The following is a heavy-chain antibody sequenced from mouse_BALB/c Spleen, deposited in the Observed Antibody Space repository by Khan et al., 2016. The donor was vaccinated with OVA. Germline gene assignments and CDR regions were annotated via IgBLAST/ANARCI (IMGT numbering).Heavy chain of an antibody. CDR2: IWAGGST. V-gene: IGHV2-9*02. Sequence: VQLQESGPGLVAPSQSLSITCTVSGFSLTSYGVNWVRQPPGKGLEWLGVIWAGGSTNYNSALMSRLSISTDNSKSQVFLKMNSMQTDYTAMYYCARFYDPYYAMDYWGQGTSVTVSS. J-gene: IGHJ4*01. CDR3: ARFYDPYYAMDY. D-gene: IGHD2-3*01. CDR1: GFSLTSYG.